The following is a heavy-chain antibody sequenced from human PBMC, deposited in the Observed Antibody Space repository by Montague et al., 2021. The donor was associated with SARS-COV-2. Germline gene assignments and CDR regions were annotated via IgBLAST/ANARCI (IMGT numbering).Heavy chain of an antibody. CDR1: GGSINNYY. Sequence: SETLSLTCTVSGGSINNYYWSWIRQPPGKGLEWIGHIHYSGSTNYNPSVKSGITISIVRSKNQLSLKLNSLTAADTAVYYCVRGGGYGDYDYGRFDLWGRGTLVTVSS. V-gene: IGHV4-59*01. D-gene: IGHD4-17*01. J-gene: IGHJ2*01. CDR2: IHYSGST. CDR3: VRGGGYGDYDYGRFDL.